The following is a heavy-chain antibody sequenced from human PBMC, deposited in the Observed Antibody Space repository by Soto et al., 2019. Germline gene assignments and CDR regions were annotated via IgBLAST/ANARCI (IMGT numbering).Heavy chain of an antibody. CDR1: GFTFSSYW. V-gene: IGHV3-7*03. CDR2: IKQDGSEK. D-gene: IGHD5-18*01. CDR3: AREDVDTAMVYGMDV. Sequence: GGSLRLSCAASGFTFSSYWMSWVRQAPGKGLEWVANIKQDGSEKYYVDSVKGRFTISRDNAKSSLYLQMNSLRAEDTAVYYCAREDVDTAMVYGMDVWGQGTTVTVSS. J-gene: IGHJ6*02.